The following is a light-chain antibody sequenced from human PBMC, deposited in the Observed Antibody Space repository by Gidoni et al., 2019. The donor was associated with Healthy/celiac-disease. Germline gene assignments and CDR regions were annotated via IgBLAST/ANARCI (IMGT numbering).Light chain of an antibody. V-gene: IGLV1-40*01. CDR3: QSYDSSLSGYV. J-gene: IGLJ1*01. CDR1: SSNIGAGYD. Sequence: QSVLTQPPSVSGAPGQTVTISCTGSSSNIGAGYDVHWYQQLHGTAPQRLIYGNSNRPSGVPDRCSGSKSGTSASLAITGLQAEDEADYYCQSYDSSLSGYVFGTGTKVTVL. CDR2: GNS.